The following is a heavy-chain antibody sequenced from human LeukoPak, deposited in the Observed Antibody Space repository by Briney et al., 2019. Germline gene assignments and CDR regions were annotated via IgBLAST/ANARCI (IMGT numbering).Heavy chain of an antibody. CDR2: IYYSGNT. D-gene: IGHD3-3*01. CDR3: ARGRDFWSGYPPVDY. J-gene: IGHJ4*02. V-gene: IGHV4-39*07. CDR1: GGSISTSNSY. Sequence: SETLSLTCAVSGGSISTSNSYWGWIRRPPGKGLEWVGSIYYSGNTYYNPSLKSRVTISVDTSKNQFSLKLSSVTAADTAVYYCARGRDFWSGYPPVDYWGQGTLVTVSS.